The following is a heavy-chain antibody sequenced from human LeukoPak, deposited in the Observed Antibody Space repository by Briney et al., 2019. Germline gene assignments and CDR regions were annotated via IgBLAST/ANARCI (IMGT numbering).Heavy chain of an antibody. J-gene: IGHJ4*02. CDR3: ARGFWYYDFWSGFYFDY. Sequence: SETLSLTCAVYGGSFRDSHWSWIRQPPGKGLEWIGEINHSGSTNYNPSLKSRVTMSVDTSKNQFSLKLSSVTAADTAVYYCARGFWYYDFWSGFYFDYWGQGTLVTVSS. D-gene: IGHD3-3*01. CDR2: INHSGST. CDR1: GGSFRDSH. V-gene: IGHV4-34*01.